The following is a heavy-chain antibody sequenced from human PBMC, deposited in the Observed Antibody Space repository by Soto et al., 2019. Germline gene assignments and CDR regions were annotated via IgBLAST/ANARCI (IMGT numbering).Heavy chain of an antibody. CDR2: TKNKANSYTT. Sequence: GGSLRLSCAASGFTFSDRYMDWVRQAPGKGLEWVGRTKNKANSYTTAYAASVKGRFTISRDYSRDSVYLLMDSMKTDDTAVYYCTIEGAYPGPDFDYWGQGTLVTVAS. D-gene: IGHD3-16*01. V-gene: IGHV3-72*01. CDR1: GFTFSDRY. J-gene: IGHJ4*02. CDR3: TIEGAYPGPDFDY.